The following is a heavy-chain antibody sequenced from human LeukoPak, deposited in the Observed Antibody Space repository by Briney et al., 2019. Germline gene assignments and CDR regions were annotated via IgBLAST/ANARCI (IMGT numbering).Heavy chain of an antibody. Sequence: ASVKVSCKASGYTFTGYYMHWVRQAPGQGLEWMGRINPSSGGTNYAQKFQGRVTMTRDTSISTAYMELSRLRSDDTAVYYCATLNSSGWYYFDYWGQGTLVTVSS. CDR2: INPSSGGT. J-gene: IGHJ4*02. D-gene: IGHD6-19*01. CDR1: GYTFTGYY. CDR3: ATLNSSGWYYFDY. V-gene: IGHV1-2*06.